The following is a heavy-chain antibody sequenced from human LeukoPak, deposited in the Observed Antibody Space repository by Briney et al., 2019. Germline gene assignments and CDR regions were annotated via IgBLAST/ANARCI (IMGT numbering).Heavy chain of an antibody. D-gene: IGHD3-22*01. CDR2: INPNSGGT. V-gene: IGHV1-2*02. CDR1: GYTFTGYY. CDR3: AGDSYYYDSSGLNY. Sequence: ASVKVSCKASGYTFTGYYMHWVRQAPGQGLEWMGWINPNSGGTNYAQKFQGRVTMTRDTSISTAYMELSRLRSDDTAVYYCAGDSYYYDSSGLNYWGQGTLVTVSS. J-gene: IGHJ4*02.